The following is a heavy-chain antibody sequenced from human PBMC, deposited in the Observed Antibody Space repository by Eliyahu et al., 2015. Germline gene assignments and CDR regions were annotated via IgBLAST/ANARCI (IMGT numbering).Heavy chain of an antibody. CDR2: ISYDGSNK. CDR3: AKGLWFGELSEAVDY. D-gene: IGHD3-10*01. J-gene: IGHJ4*02. Sequence: QVQLVESGGGVVQPGRSLXLSCAASGFXXXSYGMHWVRQAPGKGLEWVAVISYDGSNKYYADSVKGRFTISRDNSKNTLYLQMNSLRAEDTAVYYCAKGLWFGELSEAVDYWGQGTLVTVSS. CDR1: GFXXXSYG. V-gene: IGHV3-30*18.